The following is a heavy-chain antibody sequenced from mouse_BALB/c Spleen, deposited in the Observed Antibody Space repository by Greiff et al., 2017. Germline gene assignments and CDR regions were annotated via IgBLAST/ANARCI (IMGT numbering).Heavy chain of an antibody. CDR1: GYTFTDYN. D-gene: IGHD2-2*01. J-gene: IGHJ2*01. CDR2: IYPYNGGT. CDR3: ARGGYEGFDY. Sequence: EVMLVESGPELVKPGASVKISCKASGYTFTDYNMHWVKQSHGKSLEWIGYIYPYNGGTGYNQKFKSKATLTVDNSSSTAYMELRSLTSEDSAVYYCARGGYEGFDYWGQGTTLTVSS. V-gene: IGHV1S29*02.